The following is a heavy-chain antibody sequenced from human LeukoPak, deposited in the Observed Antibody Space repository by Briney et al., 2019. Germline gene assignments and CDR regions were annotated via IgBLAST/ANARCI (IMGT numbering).Heavy chain of an antibody. CDR2: INPSGGST. V-gene: IGHV1-46*01. CDR1: GYTFTSYY. CDR3: ARDCEQKSYGSGEPLGHYYYYMDV. D-gene: IGHD3-10*01. J-gene: IGHJ6*03. Sequence: GASVKVSCKASGYTFTSYYMHWVRQAPGQGLEWMGIINPSGGSTSYAQKFQGRVTMTRDTSTSTVYMELSSLRSEDTAVYYCARDCEQKSYGSGEPLGHYYYYMDVWGKGTTVTISS.